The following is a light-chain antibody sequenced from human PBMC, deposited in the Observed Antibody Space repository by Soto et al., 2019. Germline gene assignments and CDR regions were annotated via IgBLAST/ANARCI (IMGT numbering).Light chain of an antibody. CDR1: QSISGSY. V-gene: IGKV3-20*01. Sequence: EIVLTQSPGTLSLSPRERATLSCRASQSISGSYLAWYQQKPGQAPRLLIFAASSRATGIPDRFNGSVSGTDFTLSISRLEPEDFAVHFCQQYGTSPYTFGQGTKLEIK. CDR3: QQYGTSPYT. J-gene: IGKJ2*01. CDR2: AAS.